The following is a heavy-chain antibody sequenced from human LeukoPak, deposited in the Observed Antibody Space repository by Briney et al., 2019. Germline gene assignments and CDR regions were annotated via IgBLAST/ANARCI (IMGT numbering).Heavy chain of an antibody. V-gene: IGHV4-34*01. J-gene: IGHJ4*02. CDR1: GGSFSGYY. Sequence: SETLSLTCAVYGGSFSGYYWSWIRQPPGKGLEWIGEINHSGSTNYNPSLKSRVTISVDTSKNQFSLKLSSVTAADTAVYYCARDGGYFDYWGQGTLVTVSS. CDR2: INHSGST. D-gene: IGHD2-15*01. CDR3: ARDGGYFDY.